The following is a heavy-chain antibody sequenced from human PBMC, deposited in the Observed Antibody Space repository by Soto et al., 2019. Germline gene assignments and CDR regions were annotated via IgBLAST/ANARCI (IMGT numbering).Heavy chain of an antibody. V-gene: IGHV3-30*18. J-gene: IGHJ3*01. CDR3: AKDRSYDYDAFDS. D-gene: IGHD5-12*01. CDR1: GFSFRRYG. CDR2: ISYDGTEK. Sequence: QVQLVESGGGVVQPGRSLRLSCAASGFSFRRYGMHWVRQAPGKGLEWVAHISYDGTEKYNADSVKGRFTISRDNSKNTLYLEMSSLRPEDTAVYFCAKDRSYDYDAFDSWGQGTLVTISS.